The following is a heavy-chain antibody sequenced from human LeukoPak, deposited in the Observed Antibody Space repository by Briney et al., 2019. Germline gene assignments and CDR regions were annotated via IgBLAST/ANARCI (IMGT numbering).Heavy chain of an antibody. CDR2: IYYSGST. Sequence: SETLSLTCTVSGGSISSYYWSWIRQPPGKGLEWIGYIYYSGSTNYNPSLKSRVTISVDTSKNQFSLKLSSVTAADTAVYYCARDQTDYDFWSGYYGFDPWGQGTLVTVSS. V-gene: IGHV4-59*01. J-gene: IGHJ5*02. CDR3: ARDQTDYDFWSGYYGFDP. D-gene: IGHD3-3*01. CDR1: GGSISSYY.